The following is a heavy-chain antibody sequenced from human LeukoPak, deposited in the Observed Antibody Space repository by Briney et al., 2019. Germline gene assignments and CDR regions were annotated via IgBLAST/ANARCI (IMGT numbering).Heavy chain of an antibody. Sequence: PSETLSLTCSVSGGSISSSIYYWAWIRQPPGKGLEWIGEINHSGSTNYNPSLKSRVTISVDTSKNQSSLKLSSVTAADTAVYYCAREPYGYYMDVWGKGTTVTVSS. CDR2: INHSGST. V-gene: IGHV4-39*07. J-gene: IGHJ6*03. CDR1: GGSISSSIYY. CDR3: AREPYGYYMDV. D-gene: IGHD3-10*01.